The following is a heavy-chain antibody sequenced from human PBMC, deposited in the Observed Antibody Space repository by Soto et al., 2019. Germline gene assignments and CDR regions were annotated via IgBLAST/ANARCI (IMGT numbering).Heavy chain of an antibody. D-gene: IGHD2-21*02. V-gene: IGHV1-8*02. Sequence: ASVKVSCKASGYTFTGYYMHWVRQATGQGLEWMGWMNPNSGNTGYAQKFQGRVTMTRNTSISTAYMELSSLRSEDTAVYYCARGSKPLLYYYYYGMDVWGQGTTVTVSS. CDR2: MNPNSGNT. J-gene: IGHJ6*02. CDR1: GYTFTGYY. CDR3: ARGSKPLLYYYYYGMDV.